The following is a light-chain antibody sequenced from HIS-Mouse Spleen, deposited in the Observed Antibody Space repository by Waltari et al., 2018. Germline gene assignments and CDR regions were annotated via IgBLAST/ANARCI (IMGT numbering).Light chain of an antibody. CDR1: SSDVGSYNL. CDR2: EGS. J-gene: IGLJ3*02. CDR3: CSYAGSSTWV. Sequence: QSALTQPASVSGSPGQSITISCTGTSSDVGSYNLVSWYHQHPGKSPKLMIYEGSKRPSGVSNRFSGSKSGNTASLTISGLKAEDEADYYCCSYAGSSTWVFGGGTKLTVL. V-gene: IGLV2-23*01.